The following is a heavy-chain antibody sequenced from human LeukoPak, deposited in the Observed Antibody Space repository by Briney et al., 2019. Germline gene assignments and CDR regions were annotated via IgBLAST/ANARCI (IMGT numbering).Heavy chain of an antibody. CDR3: ARERERFLNF. CDR2: ISYDGSNK. Sequence: AGSLRLSCAASGFTFSSYAMHWVRQAPGKGLEWVAFISYDGSNKYYADSVKGRFTISRDNSKNTLYLQMNSLRAEDTAVYYCARERERFLNFWGQGTLVTVSS. D-gene: IGHD3-3*01. V-gene: IGHV3-30*04. CDR1: GFTFSSYA. J-gene: IGHJ4*02.